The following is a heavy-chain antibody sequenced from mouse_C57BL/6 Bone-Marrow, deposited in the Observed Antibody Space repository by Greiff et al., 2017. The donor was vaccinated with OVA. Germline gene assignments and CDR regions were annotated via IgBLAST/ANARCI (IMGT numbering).Heavy chain of an antibody. J-gene: IGHJ2*01. V-gene: IGHV1-53*01. CDR3: ARDPVLRYFDY. CDR1: GYTFTSYW. CDR2: INPSNGGT. Sequence: QVQLQQPGTELVKPGASVTLSCKASGYTFTSYWMHWVKQRPGQGLEWLGNINPSNGGTNYNEKFKSKATLTVDKSSSTAYMQLSSLTSEDSAVYYCARDPVLRYFDYWGQGTTLTVSS. D-gene: IGHD1-1*01.